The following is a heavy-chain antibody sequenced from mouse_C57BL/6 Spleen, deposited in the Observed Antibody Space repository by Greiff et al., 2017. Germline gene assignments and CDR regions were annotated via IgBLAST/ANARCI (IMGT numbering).Heavy chain of an antibody. CDR1: GYTFTDYE. Sequence: VQLQQSGAELVRPGASVTLSCKASGYTFTDYEMHWVKQTPVHGLEWIGAIDPETGGTAYNQKFKGKAILTADKSSSTAYMELRSLTSEDSAVYYCTRRVYYGSSTGYFDVWGTGTTVTVSS. CDR3: TRRVYYGSSTGYFDV. J-gene: IGHJ1*03. V-gene: IGHV1-15*01. D-gene: IGHD1-1*01. CDR2: IDPETGGT.